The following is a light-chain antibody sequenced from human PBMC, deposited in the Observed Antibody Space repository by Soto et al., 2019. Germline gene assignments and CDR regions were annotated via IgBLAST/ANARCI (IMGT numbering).Light chain of an antibody. CDR2: DVS. J-gene: IGLJ1*01. Sequence: QSALTQHASVSGSPGQSIAVSCSGTSSDIGAYIHVSWYQQHPGKAPKLMIYDVSNRPSGVSDRFSGSKSGNTASLTISGLQSEDEADYYCTSYTTIGTYVFGAGTKSTVL. CDR1: SSDIGAYIH. CDR3: TSYTTIGTYV. V-gene: IGLV2-14*03.